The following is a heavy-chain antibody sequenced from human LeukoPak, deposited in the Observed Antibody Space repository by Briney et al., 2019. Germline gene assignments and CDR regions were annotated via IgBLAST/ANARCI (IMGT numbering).Heavy chain of an antibody. CDR3: ARWVPYCSGGSCYSVEPYYYYGMDV. Sequence: SVKVSCKASGGTFSSYAISWVRQAPGQGLEWMGGIIPIFGTANYAQKFQGRVTITADESTSTAYMELRSLRSDDTAVYYCARWVPYCSGGSCYSVEPYYYYGMDVWGQGTTVTVSS. CDR2: IIPIFGTA. CDR1: GGTFSSYA. V-gene: IGHV1-69*01. J-gene: IGHJ6*02. D-gene: IGHD2-15*01.